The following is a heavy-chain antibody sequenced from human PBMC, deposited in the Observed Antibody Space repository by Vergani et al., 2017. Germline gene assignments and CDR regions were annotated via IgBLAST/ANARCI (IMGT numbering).Heavy chain of an antibody. CDR3: ASSVCGGSCYWGWFDP. V-gene: IGHV4-31*03. CDR2: IYYSGST. CDR1: GGSISSGGYY. Sequence: QVQLQESGPGLVKPSQTLSLTCTVSGGSISSGGYYWSWIRQHPGKGLEWIGSIYYSGSTYYNPSLKSRVTISVDTSKNQFSLKLSSVTAADTAVYYCASSVCGGSCYWGWFDPWGQGTLVTVSS. J-gene: IGHJ5*02. D-gene: IGHD2-15*01.